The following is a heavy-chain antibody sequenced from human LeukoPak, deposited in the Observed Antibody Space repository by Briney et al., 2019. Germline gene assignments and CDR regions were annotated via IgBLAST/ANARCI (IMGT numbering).Heavy chain of an antibody. J-gene: IGHJ5*02. Sequence: SETLSLTCTVSGGSISSGGYSWSWIRQHPGKGLEWIGYIYYSGSTYYNPSLKSRVTISVDTSKNQFSLKLSSVTAADTAVYYCARSSVGYYGSGSYPFDPRGQGTLVTVSS. V-gene: IGHV4-31*03. CDR3: ARSSVGYYGSGSYPFDP. CDR1: GGSISSGGYS. D-gene: IGHD3-10*01. CDR2: IYYSGST.